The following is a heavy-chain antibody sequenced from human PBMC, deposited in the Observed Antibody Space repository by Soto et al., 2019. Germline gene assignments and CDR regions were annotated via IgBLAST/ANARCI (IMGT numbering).Heavy chain of an antibody. CDR1: GFTVSSHY. CDR3: ARDYYGGNSRYFDL. V-gene: IGHV3-66*01. D-gene: IGHD2-21*02. CDR2: SYSGGST. Sequence: EVQLVETGGGLVQPGGSLRLSCAASGFTVSSHYMSWVRQAPGKGLEWVSVSYSGGSTYDTDSVKGRFTISRDNSKKTLFLQMNSLRAEDTAVYYCARDYYGGNSRYFDLWGRCTLVTYSS. J-gene: IGHJ2*01.